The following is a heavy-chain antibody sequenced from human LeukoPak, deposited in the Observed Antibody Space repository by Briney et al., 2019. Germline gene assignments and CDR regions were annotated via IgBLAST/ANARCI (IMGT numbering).Heavy chain of an antibody. V-gene: IGHV3-21*01. Sequence: PGGSLRLSCAASGFTFSSCSMNWVRQAPGKGLEWVSSISSSSSYIYYADSVKGRFTISRDNAKNSLYLQMNSLRAEDTAVYYCAKDRYSNYGNWFDPWGQGTLVTVFS. J-gene: IGHJ5*02. CDR3: AKDRYSNYGNWFDP. CDR1: GFTFSSCS. CDR2: ISSSSSYI. D-gene: IGHD4-11*01.